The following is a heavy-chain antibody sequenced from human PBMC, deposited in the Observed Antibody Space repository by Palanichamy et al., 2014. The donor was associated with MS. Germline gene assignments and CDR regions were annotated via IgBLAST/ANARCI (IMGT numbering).Heavy chain of an antibody. CDR3: ARVGCSGGSCYDV. CDR1: FTFSSYS. CDR2: ISSSSSYI. D-gene: IGHD2-15*01. J-gene: IGHJ6*02. Sequence: EVQLVESGGGLVKAWGVPETLLCSLRFTFSSYSMNWVRQAPGKGLEWVSSISSSSSYIYYADSVKGRFTISRDNAKNSLYLQMNSLRAEDTAVYYCARVGCSGGSCYDVWGQGTTVTVSS. V-gene: IGHV3-21*01.